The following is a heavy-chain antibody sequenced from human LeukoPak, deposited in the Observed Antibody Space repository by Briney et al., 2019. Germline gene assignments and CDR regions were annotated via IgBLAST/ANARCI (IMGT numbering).Heavy chain of an antibody. CDR1: GYTFSNYV. Sequence: ASVKVSCKASGYTFSNYVMNWVRKAPGQGLEWMGWISAYNGNTNYAQKLQGRVTMTTDTSTSTAYMELRSLRSDDTAVYYCARDLIGIAAAADAIDIWGQGTMVTVSS. D-gene: IGHD6-13*01. J-gene: IGHJ3*02. CDR3: ARDLIGIAAAADAIDI. CDR2: ISAYNGNT. V-gene: IGHV1-18*04.